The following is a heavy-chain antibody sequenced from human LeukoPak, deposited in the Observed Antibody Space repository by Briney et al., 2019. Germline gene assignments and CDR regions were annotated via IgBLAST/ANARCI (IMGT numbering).Heavy chain of an antibody. Sequence: SETLSLTCVVSGYSISSDYYWGWIRQPPVKGLEWIGSIYHSGSIYYNPSLKSRVTISIETSKNQFSLKLSSVTAADTAVYYCATMGYCTSISCPYYFDYWGQGTLVTVSS. CDR3: ATMGYCTSISCPYYFDY. V-gene: IGHV4-38-2*01. J-gene: IGHJ4*02. CDR2: IYHSGSI. CDR1: GYSISSDYY. D-gene: IGHD2-2*01.